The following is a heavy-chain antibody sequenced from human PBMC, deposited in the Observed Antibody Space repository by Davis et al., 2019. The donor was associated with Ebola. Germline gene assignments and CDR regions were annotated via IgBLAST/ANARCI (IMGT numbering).Heavy chain of an antibody. Sequence: SQTLSLTCAISGDSVSSNSAAWNWIRQSPSRGLEWLGRTYYRSKWYNDYAVSVKSRITINPDTSKNQFSLQLNSVTAADTAVYYCARLYYDFWSGYYSGNWFDPWGQGTLVTVSS. V-gene: IGHV6-1*01. J-gene: IGHJ5*02. CDR2: TYYRSKWYN. D-gene: IGHD3-3*01. CDR3: ARLYYDFWSGYYSGNWFDP. CDR1: GDSVSSNSAA.